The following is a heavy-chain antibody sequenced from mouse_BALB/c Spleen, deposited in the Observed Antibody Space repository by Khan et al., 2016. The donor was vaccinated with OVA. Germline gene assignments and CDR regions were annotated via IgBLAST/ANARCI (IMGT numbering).Heavy chain of an antibody. CDR1: GYTFTSYT. J-gene: IGHJ3*01. CDR2: INPSSGYT. CDR3: ARDRAYCRNDGWFAY. Sequence: QVQLQQSGAELARPGASVKMSCKASGYTFTSYTIHWIKQRPGQGLEWIGYINPSSGYTNYNQKFKDKATLTADKSSTTPYMQLSSLTSDVTADYYGARDRAYCRNDGWFAYWGQGTLVTVSA. V-gene: IGHV1-4*01. D-gene: IGHD2-14*01.